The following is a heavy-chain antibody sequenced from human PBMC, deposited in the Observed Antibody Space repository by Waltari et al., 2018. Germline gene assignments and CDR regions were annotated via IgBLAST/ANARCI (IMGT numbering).Heavy chain of an antibody. Sequence: QVQLVQSGAEVKKPGASVKASCRASGTTFTGYDIHGVRTPPGQGLEWMGWINPNSGGTNYAQKFQGRVTMTRDTSISTAYMELSRLRSDDTAVYYCARVLPPGAAVYYGMDVWGQGTTVTVSS. CDR3: ARVLPPGAAVYYGMDV. CDR1: GTTFTGYD. J-gene: IGHJ6*02. V-gene: IGHV1-2*02. CDR2: INPNSGGT. D-gene: IGHD6-25*01.